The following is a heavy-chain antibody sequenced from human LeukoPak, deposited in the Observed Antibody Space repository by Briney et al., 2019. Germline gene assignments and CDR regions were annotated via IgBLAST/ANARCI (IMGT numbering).Heavy chain of an antibody. J-gene: IGHJ4*02. D-gene: IGHD4-11*01. V-gene: IGHV4-59*01. CDR2: IYYSGST. Sequence: PSETLSLTCAVSGGSISGYYWSWIRQPPGKGLEWIGYIYYSGSTNYNPSLKSRVSISVDTSKNQFSLKLTSVTAADTAVYYCAKLRGNYFPDYWGQGTLVTVSS. CDR1: GGSISGYY. CDR3: AKLRGNYFPDY.